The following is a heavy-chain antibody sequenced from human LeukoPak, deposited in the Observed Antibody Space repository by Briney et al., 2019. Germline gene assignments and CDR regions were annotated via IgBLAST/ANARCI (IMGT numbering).Heavy chain of an antibody. CDR3: ARVSGDHKEYYYYMDV. CDR1: GFTFSSYG. V-gene: IGHV3-30*02. Sequence: PGGSLRLSCAASGFTFSSYGMHWVRQAPGKGLEWVAFIRYDGSNKYYADSVKGRFTISRDNFKNTLYLQMNSLRAEDTAVYYCARVSGDHKEYYYYMDVWGKGTTVTVSS. J-gene: IGHJ6*03. CDR2: IRYDGSNK. D-gene: IGHD7-27*01.